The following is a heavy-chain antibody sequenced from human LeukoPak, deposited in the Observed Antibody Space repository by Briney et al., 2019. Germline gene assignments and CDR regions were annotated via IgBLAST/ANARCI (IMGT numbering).Heavy chain of an antibody. CDR1: GFTVSSNY. CDR3: AKTTVEMATIKREYYFDY. CDR2: ISGSGGST. D-gene: IGHD5-24*01. J-gene: IGHJ4*02. Sequence: GGSLRLSCAASGFTVSSNYTNWVRQAPGKGLEWVSAISGSGGSTYYADSVKGRFTISRDNSKNTLYLQMNSLRAEDTAVYYCAKTTVEMATIKREYYFDYWGQGTLVTVSS. V-gene: IGHV3-23*01.